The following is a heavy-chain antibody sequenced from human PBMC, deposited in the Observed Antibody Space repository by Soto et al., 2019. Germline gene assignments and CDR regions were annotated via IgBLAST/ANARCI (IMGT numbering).Heavy chain of an antibody. Sequence: SETLSLTCTISGGSISSYYWSWIRQTPGKGLEWIGYVYFSGSTNYNPSLKSRVLISIDTSKNQFSLKLSSVTAADTAVYYCARDSGSTGTFDYWGQGTLVTVSS. CDR3: ARDSGSTGTFDY. J-gene: IGHJ4*02. V-gene: IGHV4-59*08. CDR1: GGSISSYY. D-gene: IGHD1-26*01. CDR2: VYFSGST.